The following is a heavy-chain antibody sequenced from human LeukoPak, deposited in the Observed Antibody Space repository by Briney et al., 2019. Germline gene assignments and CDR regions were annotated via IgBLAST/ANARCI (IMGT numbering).Heavy chain of an antibody. Sequence: PGGSLRLSCAASGFTFSSYEMNWVRQAPGKGLEWVSYISSSGSTIYYADSVKGRFTISRDNAKNSLYLQMNSLRAEDTAVYYCARDGRDGYNNYYSDYRGQGTLVTVSS. CDR3: ARDGRDGYNNYYSDY. CDR1: GFTFSSYE. D-gene: IGHD5-24*01. J-gene: IGHJ4*02. CDR2: ISSSGSTI. V-gene: IGHV3-48*03.